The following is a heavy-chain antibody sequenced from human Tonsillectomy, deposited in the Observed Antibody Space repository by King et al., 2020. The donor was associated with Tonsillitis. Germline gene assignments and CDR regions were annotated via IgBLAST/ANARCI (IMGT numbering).Heavy chain of an antibody. CDR3: ARDPYSSGWLTVGYFDY. V-gene: IGHV3-30-3*01. Sequence: VQLVESGGGVVQPGRSLRLSCAASGFTFSSYTMHWVRQAPGKGLEWVAVISYDGSNKYYADSVKGRFTISRDNSKNTLYLQMNSLCADETAVYYCARDPYSSGWLTVGYFDYWGQGTLVTVSS. J-gene: IGHJ4*02. CDR2: ISYDGSNK. CDR1: GFTFSSYT. D-gene: IGHD6-19*01.